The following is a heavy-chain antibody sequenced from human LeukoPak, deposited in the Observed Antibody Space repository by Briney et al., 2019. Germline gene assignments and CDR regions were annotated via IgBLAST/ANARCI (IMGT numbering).Heavy chain of an antibody. J-gene: IGHJ5*02. Sequence: ASVKVSCKASGYTFTGYYMHWVRQAPGQGLEWMGWINPNSGGTNYAQKFQGRVTMTRDTSISTAYMELSRLRSDDTAVYYCARDSGIAAGFDPWGQGTLVTVSS. CDR3: ARDSGIAAGFDP. CDR1: GYTFTGYY. V-gene: IGHV1-2*02. CDR2: INPNSGGT. D-gene: IGHD6-13*01.